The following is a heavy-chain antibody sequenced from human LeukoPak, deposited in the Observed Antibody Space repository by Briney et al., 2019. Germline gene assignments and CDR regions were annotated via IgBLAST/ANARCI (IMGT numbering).Heavy chain of an antibody. D-gene: IGHD1-26*01. CDR1: GFTRSSYE. CDR3: TTDHVGATVEFDS. Sequence: PGGSLLLSCAASGFTRSSYEMNCGRQAPGEGLEWISYISNSGTSVKYADSVKGRFTISRDNAKNSLYLQMDSLRAEDTAIYYCTTDHVGATVEFDSWGQGTLVTVSS. CDR2: ISNSGTSV. J-gene: IGHJ4*02. V-gene: IGHV3-48*03.